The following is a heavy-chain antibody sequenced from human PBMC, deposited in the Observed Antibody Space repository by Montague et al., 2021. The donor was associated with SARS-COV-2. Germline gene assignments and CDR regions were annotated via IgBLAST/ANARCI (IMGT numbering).Heavy chain of an antibody. D-gene: IGHD3-3*01. CDR1: GGSISPYY. J-gene: IGHJ6*02. CDR3: ARWGEYYDSPYYYYAMDV. V-gene: IGHV4-59*12. CDR2: TSYRGSS. Sequence: SETLSLTCTVSGGSISPYYWSWIRQSPWKGLECIGYTSYRGSSDYNPSLKSRVTISIDTSKNQFSLKLSSVTAADTAVYYCARWGEYYDSPYYYYAMDVWGQGTTVTVSS.